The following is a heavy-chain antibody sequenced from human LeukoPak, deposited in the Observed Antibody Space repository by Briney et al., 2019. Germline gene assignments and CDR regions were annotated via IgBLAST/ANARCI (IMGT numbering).Heavy chain of an antibody. CDR2: IQYDGSKK. D-gene: IGHD6-19*01. CDR1: GFTFSSNG. CDR3: ARDMRSGWYYFDY. J-gene: IGHJ4*02. Sequence: GGSLRLSCVASGFTFSSNGMHWVRQAPGKGLEWVTFIQYDGSKKYYADSVKGRFTISRDNSKNTLYLQMNSLRAEDTAVYYCARDMRSGWYYFDYWGQGTLVTVSS. V-gene: IGHV3-30*02.